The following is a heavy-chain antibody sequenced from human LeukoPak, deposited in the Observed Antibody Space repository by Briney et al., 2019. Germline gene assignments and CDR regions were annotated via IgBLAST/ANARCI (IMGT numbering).Heavy chain of an antibody. Sequence: GGSLRLSCAASGFTFSSYAMHWVRQAPGKGLEWVAVISYDGSNKYYADSVKGRFTISRDNSKNTLYLQMNSLRAEDTAVYYCARDDSFRELSFDYWGQGTLVTVSS. V-gene: IGHV3-30-3*01. J-gene: IGHJ4*02. CDR3: ARDDSFRELSFDY. D-gene: IGHD3-10*01. CDR1: GFTFSSYA. CDR2: ISYDGSNK.